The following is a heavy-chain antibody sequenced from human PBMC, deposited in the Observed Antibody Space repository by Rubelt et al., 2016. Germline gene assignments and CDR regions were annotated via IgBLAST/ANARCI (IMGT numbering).Heavy chain of an antibody. CDR3: TKDSSVDTAMVSGMDV. V-gene: IGHV3-23*04. D-gene: IGHD5-18*01. CDR2: ISSSGGST. Sequence: EVYLVESGGGLVQPGGSLRLSCTASGFTFSDYVMSWVRQAPGKGLEWVSAISSSGGSTYYADSVKGRFTISRDNSKNALYLQMNRLRAEDTAVYYCTKDSSVDTAMVSGMDVWGQGTTVTVSS. CDR1: GFTFSDYV. J-gene: IGHJ6*02.